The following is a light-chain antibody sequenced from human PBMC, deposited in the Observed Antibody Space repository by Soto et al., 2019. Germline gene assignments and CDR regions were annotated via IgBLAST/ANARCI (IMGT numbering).Light chain of an antibody. Sequence: DIPLTQSPSSLSASVGDRVTITCRASQGISSYLASYHQKTGNAPKLLIYAASTLQSGDPSRLSGSGSGTEFTLTISSLPPEDFATYYCQQLNSYPITFGQGTRLEIK. CDR2: AAS. J-gene: IGKJ5*01. CDR3: QQLNSYPIT. V-gene: IGKV1-9*01. CDR1: QGISSY.